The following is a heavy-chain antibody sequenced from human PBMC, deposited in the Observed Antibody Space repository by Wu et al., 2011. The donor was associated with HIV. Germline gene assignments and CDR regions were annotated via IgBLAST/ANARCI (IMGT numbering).Heavy chain of an antibody. Sequence: QVQLVQSGAEVKKPGSSVKVSCKASGGNFDTDVIIWVRQAPGQGLEWMGGITPIFPTPNHAQKFQGYAQKFQGRLTVSADDSTSTAYMELSSLRSEDTAVYYCARGTVSSNAFDTWGQGTMVSVSS. V-gene: IGHV1-69*12. CDR3: ARGTVSSNAFDT. CDR1: GGNFDTDV. D-gene: IGHD3/OR15-3a*01. CDR2: ITPIFPTP. J-gene: IGHJ3*02.